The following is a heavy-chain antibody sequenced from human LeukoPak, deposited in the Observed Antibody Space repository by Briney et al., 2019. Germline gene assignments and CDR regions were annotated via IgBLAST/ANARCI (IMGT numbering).Heavy chain of an antibody. CDR3: AREGYCTSTCCYSHEGFDY. D-gene: IGHD2-2*01. Sequence: SETLSLTCTLAGGSISSYYWSWIRQPPGKGREWSGYINYSGSTNYNPSRNSRVTISVDTSKNQFSLKMSSVTAAATAVYYWAREGYCTSTCCYSHEGFDYCGQGTRVTVS. J-gene: IGHJ4*02. CDR2: INYSGST. CDR1: GGSISSYY. V-gene: IGHV4-59*12.